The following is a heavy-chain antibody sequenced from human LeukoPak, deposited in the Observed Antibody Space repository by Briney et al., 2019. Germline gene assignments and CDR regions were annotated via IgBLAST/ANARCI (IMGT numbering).Heavy chain of an antibody. V-gene: IGHV3-30*18. CDR2: ISYDGSNK. Sequence: PGGSLRPSCAASGFTFSSYGMHWVRQAPGKGLEWVAVISYDGSNKYYADSVKGRFTISRDNSKNTLYLQMNSLRAEDTAVYYCAKGRSSWTLDYWGQGTLVTVSS. J-gene: IGHJ4*02. CDR1: GFTFSSYG. CDR3: AKGRSSWTLDY. D-gene: IGHD6-13*01.